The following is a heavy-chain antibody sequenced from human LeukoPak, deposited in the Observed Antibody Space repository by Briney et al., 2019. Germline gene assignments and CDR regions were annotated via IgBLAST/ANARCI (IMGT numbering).Heavy chain of an antibody. CDR1: SGSISSSSYY. Sequence: SETLSLTCTVSSGSISSSSYYWGWIRQPPGKRLEWIGYIYYSGSTNYNPSLKSRVTISMDTSKNQFSLKLSSMTAADTAVYYCARGPGYFDFWSGYYDYWGQGTLVTVSS. CDR3: ARGPGYFDFWSGYYDY. D-gene: IGHD3-3*01. V-gene: IGHV4-61*05. J-gene: IGHJ4*02. CDR2: IYYSGST.